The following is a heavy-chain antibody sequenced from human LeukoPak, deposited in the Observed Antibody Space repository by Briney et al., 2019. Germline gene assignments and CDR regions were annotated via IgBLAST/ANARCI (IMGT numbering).Heavy chain of an antibody. CDR2: MNPNSGNT. J-gene: IGHJ4*02. D-gene: IGHD3-9*01. CDR3: ARVLRYFYWSGEDY. V-gene: IGHV1-8*03. CDR1: GYTFTSYD. Sequence: ASVKVSCKASGYTFTSYDINWVRQATGQGLEWMGWMNPNSGNTGYAQKFQGRVTITRNTSISTAYMELSSLRSEDTAVYYCARVLRYFYWSGEDYWGQGTLVTVSS.